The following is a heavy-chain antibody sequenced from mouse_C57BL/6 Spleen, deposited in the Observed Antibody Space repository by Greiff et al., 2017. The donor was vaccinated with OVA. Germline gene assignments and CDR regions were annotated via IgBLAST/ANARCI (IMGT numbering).Heavy chain of an antibody. V-gene: IGHV1-50*01. CDR3: ARSYSNYPFAY. Sequence: QVQLQQPGAELVKPGASVKLSCKASGYTFTSYWMQWVKQRPGQGLEWIGETDPSDSYTNYNQKFKGKATLTVDTSSSTAYMQLSSLTSEDSAVYYCARSYSNYPFAYWGQGTLVTVSA. J-gene: IGHJ3*01. CDR2: TDPSDSYT. CDR1: GYTFTSYW. D-gene: IGHD2-5*01.